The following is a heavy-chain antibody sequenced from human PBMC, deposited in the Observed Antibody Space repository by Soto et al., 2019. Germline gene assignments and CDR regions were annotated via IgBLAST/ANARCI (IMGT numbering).Heavy chain of an antibody. J-gene: IGHJ4*02. D-gene: IGHD2-2*01. CDR2: ISYDGSNK. CDR1: GFTFSSYG. CDR3: AKESVPTAIQWYYFDY. V-gene: IGHV3-30*18. Sequence: QVQLVESGGGVVQPGRSLRLCCAASGFTFSSYGMHWVRQAPAKGLEWVAVISYDGSNKYYADSVKGRFTISRDNSKNTLYLQMNSLRPEDTAVYYCAKESVPTAIQWYYFDYWGQGTLVTVSS.